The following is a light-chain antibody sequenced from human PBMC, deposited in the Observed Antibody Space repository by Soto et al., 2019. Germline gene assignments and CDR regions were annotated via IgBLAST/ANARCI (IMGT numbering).Light chain of an antibody. Sequence: DIQVTQSLSSLSVSVGDRVTITCRASQSIGGFLNWYQQKLGKAPKLLIYAASSLQSGVPSRFSGSGSGTDFTLTISSLQPEDFATYYCQQSYSTLLTFGGGTKVDI. CDR3: QQSYSTLLT. CDR2: AAS. V-gene: IGKV1-39*01. J-gene: IGKJ4*01. CDR1: QSIGGF.